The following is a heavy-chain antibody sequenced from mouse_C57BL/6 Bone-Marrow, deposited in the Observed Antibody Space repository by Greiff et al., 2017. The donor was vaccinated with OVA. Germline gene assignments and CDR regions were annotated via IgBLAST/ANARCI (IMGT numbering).Heavy chain of an antibody. V-gene: IGHV8-8*01. CDR1: GFSLSTFGMG. CDR3: ALSTTVVAPFDY. Sequence: VKLKECGPGILQPSQTLSLTCSFSGFSLSTFGMGVGWIRQPSGKGLVWLAHIWWDDDKYYNPALKSRLIISKDTSKNQIFLKIANVDTADTATYYCALSTTVVAPFDYWGQGTTLTVSS. D-gene: IGHD1-1*01. J-gene: IGHJ2*01. CDR2: IWWDDDK.